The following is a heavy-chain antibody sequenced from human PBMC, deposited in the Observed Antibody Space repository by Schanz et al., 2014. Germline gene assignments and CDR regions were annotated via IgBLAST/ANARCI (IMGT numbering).Heavy chain of an antibody. Sequence: VQLQQWGAGRLRPAETLSLTCAVSGGPVSGYFWTWIRLSPRKGLEWIGEINYSGSAHYNPSLTSRLTISMDASKSQLSLKMKSVSAADTAVYYCARGGRYCSGGGCHYPYNYYGMDVWGQGTTVTVSS. D-gene: IGHD2-15*01. CDR2: INYSGSA. CDR1: GGPVSGYF. V-gene: IGHV4-34*01. J-gene: IGHJ6*02. CDR3: ARGGRYCSGGGCHYPYNYYGMDV.